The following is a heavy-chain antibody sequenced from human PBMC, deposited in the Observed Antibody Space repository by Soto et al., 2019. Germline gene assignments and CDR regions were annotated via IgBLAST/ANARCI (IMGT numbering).Heavy chain of an antibody. J-gene: IGHJ6*03. D-gene: IGHD3-3*02. CDR3: ARILASPPYHFYYYMDA. V-gene: IGHV4-59*08. CDR1: GGSISSFY. CDR2: IYYSGTT. Sequence: QVQLQESGPGLVKPSETLSLTCTVSGGSISSFYWSWIRQTPGKGLEWIAYIYYSGTTNYNSTLKSRVTTSVDTSKNQFSLKLRSVTAADTAVYYCARILASPPYHFYYYMDAWGTGTTVTVSS.